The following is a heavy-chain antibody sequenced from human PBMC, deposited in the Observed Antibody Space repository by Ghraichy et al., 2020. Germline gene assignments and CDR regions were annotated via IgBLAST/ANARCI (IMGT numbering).Heavy chain of an antibody. CDR1: GGSFSGYY. Sequence: SETLSLTCAVYGGSFSGYYWSWIRQPPGKGLEWIGEINHSGSTNYNPSLKSRVTISVDTSKNQFSLKLSSVTAADTAVYYCARGPKMGASPRSSGPRGWFDPWGQGTLVTVSS. D-gene: IGHD6-19*01. CDR3: ARGPKMGASPRSSGPRGWFDP. V-gene: IGHV4-34*01. J-gene: IGHJ5*02. CDR2: INHSGST.